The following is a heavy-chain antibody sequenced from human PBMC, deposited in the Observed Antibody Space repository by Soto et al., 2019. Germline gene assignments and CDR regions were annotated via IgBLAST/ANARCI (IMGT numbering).Heavy chain of an antibody. J-gene: IGHJ6*02. CDR2: VNDNWGS. CDR1: GGSISSYY. V-gene: IGHV4-59*01. Sequence: PSETLSLTCTVSGGSISSYYWSWIRQTPEKGLEWIGYVNDNWGSNYNPSLKSRVAISLDTSKSQFSLKLSSVTAADTAVYYCASNTYTYGDSNFSGQGTTVTVSS. D-gene: IGHD4-17*01. CDR3: ASNTYTYGDSNF.